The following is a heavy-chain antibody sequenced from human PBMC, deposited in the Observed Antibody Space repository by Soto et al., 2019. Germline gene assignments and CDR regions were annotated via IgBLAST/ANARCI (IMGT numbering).Heavy chain of an antibody. CDR2: ISAYNGNT. CDR3: ARVPEQEYDFWTGYFDP. J-gene: IGHJ4*02. CDR1: GYTFTSYG. Sequence: ASVKVSCKASGYTFTSYGISWVRQAPGQGLEWMGWISAYNGNTNYAQKLQGRVTMTTDTSTSTAYMELRSLRSDDTAVYYCARVPEQEYDFWTGYFDPWGQGTLLTISS. V-gene: IGHV1-18*01. D-gene: IGHD3-3*01.